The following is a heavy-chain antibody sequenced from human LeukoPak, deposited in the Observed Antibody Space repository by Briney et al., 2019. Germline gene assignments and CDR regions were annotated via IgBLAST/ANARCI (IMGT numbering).Heavy chain of an antibody. V-gene: IGHV1-46*01. Sequence: GASVKVSCKASGYTFTSYYMHWVRQAPGQGLEWMGIINPSGGSTSYAQKFQGRVTMTRDMSTSTVYMELSSLRSEDTAVYYCARGHRSRGKYGDYHWFDPWGQGTLVTVSS. CDR2: INPSGGST. J-gene: IGHJ5*02. CDR3: ARGHRSRGKYGDYHWFDP. D-gene: IGHD4-17*01. CDR1: GYTFTSYY.